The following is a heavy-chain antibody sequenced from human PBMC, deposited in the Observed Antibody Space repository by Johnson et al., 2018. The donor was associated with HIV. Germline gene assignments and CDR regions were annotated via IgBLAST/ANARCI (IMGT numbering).Heavy chain of an antibody. CDR3: AMPYYFDSGVYQ. Sequence: VQLVESRGVLVQPGGSLRLSCAASGFTVSSNYMSWVRQAPGKGLEWVSVIYSGGSTYYADSVKGRFTISRDNSKNTLYLQMGSLRVEDMGIYYCAMPYYFDSGVYQWGQGTLVTVSS. J-gene: IGHJ3*01. CDR2: IYSGGST. CDR1: GFTVSSNY. D-gene: IGHD3-22*01. V-gene: IGHV3-66*02.